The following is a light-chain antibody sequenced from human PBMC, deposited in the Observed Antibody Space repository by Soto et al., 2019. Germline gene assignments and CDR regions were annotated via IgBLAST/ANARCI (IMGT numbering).Light chain of an antibody. CDR3: MQALHNPRT. CDR1: QSLLHSNGNHY. Sequence: DIVMTQCPLSLPFTPGEPASISCRSSQSLLHSNGNHYLEWYFQKPGQSPQLLIYLASIRASGVPDRFSGSGSGTDFTLKISRVEAEDVGVYYCMQALHNPRTFGQGTKVDI. V-gene: IGKV2-28*01. J-gene: IGKJ1*01. CDR2: LAS.